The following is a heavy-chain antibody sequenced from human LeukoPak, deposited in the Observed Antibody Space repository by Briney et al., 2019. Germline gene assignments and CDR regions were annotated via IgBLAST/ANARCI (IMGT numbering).Heavy chain of an antibody. J-gene: IGHJ4*02. CDR2: IRYDGSNK. D-gene: IGHD2-15*01. Sequence: GGSLRLSCAASGFTFSSYGMHWVRQAPGKGLEWVAFIRYDGSNKYYADSVKGRFTISRDNSKNTLYLQMNSLRAEDTAVHYCAKDLVAATPYWGQGTLVTVSS. V-gene: IGHV3-30*02. CDR1: GFTFSSYG. CDR3: AKDLVAATPY.